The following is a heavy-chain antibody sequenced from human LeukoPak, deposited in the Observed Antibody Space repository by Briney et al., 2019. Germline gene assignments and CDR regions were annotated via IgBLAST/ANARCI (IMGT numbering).Heavy chain of an antibody. CDR2: ITTSASTI. CDR3: ARELRPVYYFDY. CDR1: GFTFTDYY. J-gene: IGHJ4*02. Sequence: PGGSLRLSCAASGFTFTDYYMSWIRQAPGKGLEWVSYITTSASTIYYADSVKGRFTISRDNARNSLYLQMNSLRAEDTAVYFCARELRPVYYFDYWGQGTLVTVSS. V-gene: IGHV3-11*04.